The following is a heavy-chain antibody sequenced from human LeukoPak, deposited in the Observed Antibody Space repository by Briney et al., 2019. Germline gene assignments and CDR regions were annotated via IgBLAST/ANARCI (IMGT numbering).Heavy chain of an antibody. CDR1: GGSIGTSAYY. J-gene: IGHJ5*01. D-gene: IGHD3-16*02. CDR2: ISDSGST. CDR3: ARGRYSYGWNDS. V-gene: IGHV4-31*03. Sequence: PQTLSLTCTVSGGSIGTSAYYWNWFRQHPGKGLEWIGFISDSGSTLYNPSLKSRVTISSDTSKDHFSLKLTSVTAADMAVYYCARGRYSYGWNDSWGQGTLVTVSS.